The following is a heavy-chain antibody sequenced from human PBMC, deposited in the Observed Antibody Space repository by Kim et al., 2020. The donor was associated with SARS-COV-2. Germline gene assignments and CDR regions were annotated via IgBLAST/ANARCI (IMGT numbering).Heavy chain of an antibody. J-gene: IGHJ4*02. CDR2: INAGNGNT. CDR1: GYTFTSYA. V-gene: IGHV1-3*01. CDR3: ARVPPSYYDSSGYYSAYFDY. D-gene: IGHD3-22*01. Sequence: ASVKVSCKASGYTFTSYAMHWVRQAPGQRLEWMGWINAGNGNTKYSQKFQGRVTITRDTSASTAYMGLSSLRSEDTAVYYCARVPPSYYDSSGYYSAYFDYWGQGTLVTVSS.